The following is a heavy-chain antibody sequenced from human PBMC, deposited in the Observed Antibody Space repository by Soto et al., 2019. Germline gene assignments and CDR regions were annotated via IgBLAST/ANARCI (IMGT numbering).Heavy chain of an antibody. CDR1: GGTFSSYA. V-gene: IGHV1-46*01. D-gene: IGHD3-10*01. CDR3: ARGLMVLYYFDY. J-gene: IGHJ4*02. Sequence: ASVKVSCKASGGTFSSYAISWVRQAPGQGLEWMGIINPSGGSTSYAQKFQGRVTMTRDTSTSTVYMELSSLRSEDTAVYYCARGLMVLYYFDYWGQGTLVTVSS. CDR2: INPSGGST.